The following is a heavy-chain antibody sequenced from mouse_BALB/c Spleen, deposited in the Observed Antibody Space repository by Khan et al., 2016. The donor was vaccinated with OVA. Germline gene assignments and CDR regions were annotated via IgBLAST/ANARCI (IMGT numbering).Heavy chain of an antibody. CDR3: ARSWAMDY. J-gene: IGHJ4*01. CDR2: ISNLAYSI. V-gene: IGHV5-15*02. CDR1: GFIFSDYG. Sequence: EVKVEESGGGLVQPGGSRKLSCAASGFIFSDYGMAWVRQAPGKGPEWVAFISNLAYSIYYADTVTGRFTISRENAKNTLYLEMSSLRSEDTAMYYCARSWAMDYWGQGTSVTVSS.